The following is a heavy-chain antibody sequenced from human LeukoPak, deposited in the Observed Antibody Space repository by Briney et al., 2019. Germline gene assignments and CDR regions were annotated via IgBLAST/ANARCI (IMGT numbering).Heavy chain of an antibody. J-gene: IGHJ6*03. CDR3: ARDRYYYGSGSYYMDV. Sequence: SETLSLTCTVSDDSITVYYWTWIRQPPGKGLEWIGYIDHTGSTNYNPSLNSRVTISRDTSKNQFSLKLSSVTAADTAVYYCARDRYYYGSGSYYMDVWGKGTTVTVSS. V-gene: IGHV4-59*01. CDR2: IDHTGST. D-gene: IGHD3-10*01. CDR1: DDSITVYY.